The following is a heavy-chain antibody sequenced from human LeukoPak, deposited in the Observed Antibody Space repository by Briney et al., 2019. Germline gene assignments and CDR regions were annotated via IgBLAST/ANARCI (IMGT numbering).Heavy chain of an antibody. Sequence: PGGSLRLSCAASGFTFSDYYMSWIRQAPGKGLEWVSYISSSGSTIYYADSVKGRFTISRDNSKNTLYLQMNSLRAEDTAVYYCAREAPSWPWGWGAFDIWGQGTMVTVSS. D-gene: IGHD3-16*01. J-gene: IGHJ3*02. CDR3: AREAPSWPWGWGAFDI. CDR2: ISSSGSTI. V-gene: IGHV3-11*04. CDR1: GFTFSDYY.